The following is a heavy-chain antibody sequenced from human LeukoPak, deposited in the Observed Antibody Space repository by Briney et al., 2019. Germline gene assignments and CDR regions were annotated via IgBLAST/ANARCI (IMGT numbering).Heavy chain of an antibody. CDR2: ISTGGTT. D-gene: IGHD6-19*01. J-gene: IGHJ4*02. Sequence: GGSLRLSCAASGFTVSTNYMSWVRQVSGEGLEFVSLISTGGTTHYADSVKGRFSISSDNSKNTLYLQMNSLRAEDTAVYYCARVRSDSSGWYEFDYWGQGTLVAVSS. CDR1: GFTVSTNY. V-gene: IGHV3-53*01. CDR3: ARVRSDSSGWYEFDY.